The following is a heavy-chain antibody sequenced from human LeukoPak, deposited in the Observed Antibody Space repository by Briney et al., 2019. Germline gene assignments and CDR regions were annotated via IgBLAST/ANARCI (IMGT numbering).Heavy chain of an antibody. J-gene: IGHJ4*02. V-gene: IGHV1-2*02. CDR1: GYTFTGNY. Sequence: ASVKVSCKASGYTFTGNYMHWVRQAPGQGLEWMGWINPNSGGTKYTQKFQGRVTMTSDTSISTAYMEVSRLRSDDTAVYYCARDWRGYSGTTTFDFWGQGTLVTASS. CDR2: INPNSGGT. CDR3: ARDWRGYSGTTTFDF. D-gene: IGHD2/OR15-2a*01.